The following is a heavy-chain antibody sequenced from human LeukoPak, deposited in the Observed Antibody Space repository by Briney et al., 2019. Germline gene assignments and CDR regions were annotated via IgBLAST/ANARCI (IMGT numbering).Heavy chain of an antibody. Sequence: PGGSLRLSCAASGFTFDDYAMHWVRQAPGKGLEWVSGISWNSGSIGYADSVKGRFTISRDNAKNSLYLQMNSLRAEDTALYYCATELDYYDSSGYLDYWGQGTLVTVSS. J-gene: IGHJ4*02. CDR3: ATELDYYDSSGYLDY. CDR2: ISWNSGSI. CDR1: GFTFDDYA. D-gene: IGHD3-22*01. V-gene: IGHV3-9*01.